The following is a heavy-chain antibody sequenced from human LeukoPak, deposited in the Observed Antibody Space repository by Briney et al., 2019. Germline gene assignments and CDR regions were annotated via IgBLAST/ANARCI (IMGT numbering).Heavy chain of an antibody. V-gene: IGHV3-49*03. Sequence: PGGSLRLSCTASGFTFGDYAMSWFRQAPGKGLEWVGFIRSKAYGGTTEYAASVKGRFTISRDDSKSIAYLQMNSLKTEDTAVYYCTRDAYGWLGYYYYGMDVWGQGTTVTVSS. CDR1: GFTFGDYA. CDR2: IRSKAYGGTT. J-gene: IGHJ6*02. CDR3: TRDAYGWLGYYYYGMDV. D-gene: IGHD6-19*01.